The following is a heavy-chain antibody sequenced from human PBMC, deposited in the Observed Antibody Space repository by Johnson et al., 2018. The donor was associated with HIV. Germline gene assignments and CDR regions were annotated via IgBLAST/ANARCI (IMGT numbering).Heavy chain of an antibody. Sequence: YGMHWVRLAPGKGLEWVAVISYDGSNKYYTDSVKGRFAISRDNSKNTLYLQMNSLRAEDTAVYYCAKDITPYSGAFDLWGQGTMVTVSS. CDR3: AKDITPYSGAFDL. V-gene: IGHV3-30*12. D-gene: IGHD3-10*01. CDR1: YG. J-gene: IGHJ3*01. CDR2: ISYDGSNK.